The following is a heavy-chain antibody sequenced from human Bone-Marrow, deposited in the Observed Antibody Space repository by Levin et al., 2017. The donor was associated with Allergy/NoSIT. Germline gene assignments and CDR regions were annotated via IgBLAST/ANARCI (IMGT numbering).Heavy chain of an antibody. CDR3: ARELISYYDFWSGYLDLGTYGMDV. D-gene: IGHD3-3*01. CDR2: ISSSGSTI. CDR1: GFTFSDYY. Sequence: GGSLRLSCAASGFTFSDYYMSWIRQAPGKGLEWVSYISSSGSTIYYADSVKGRFTISRDNAKNSLYLQMNSLRAEDTAVYYCARELISYYDFWSGYLDLGTYGMDVWGQGTTVTVSS. J-gene: IGHJ6*02. V-gene: IGHV3-11*01.